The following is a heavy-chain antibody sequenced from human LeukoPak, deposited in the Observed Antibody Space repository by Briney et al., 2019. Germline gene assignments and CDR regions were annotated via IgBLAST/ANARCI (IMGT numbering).Heavy chain of an antibody. CDR2: VNHSGST. CDR3: ARLGRASRSSGWYVH. D-gene: IGHD6-19*01. V-gene: IGHV4-34*01. Sequence: SETLSLTCAVYGGSFSGYYWSWIRQPPGKGLEWIGEVNHSGSTIYNPSLKSRVTISVDTSKNQFSLKLSSVTAADTAVYYCARLGRASRSSGWYVHWGQGTLVTVSS. CDR1: GGSFSGYY. J-gene: IGHJ5*02.